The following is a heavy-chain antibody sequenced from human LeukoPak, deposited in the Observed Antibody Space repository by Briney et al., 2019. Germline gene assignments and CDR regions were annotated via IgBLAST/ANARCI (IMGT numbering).Heavy chain of an antibody. CDR3: GRGGSGSYFSWLDP. D-gene: IGHD3-10*01. Sequence: ASVKVSCKASGYTFTGYYIHWVRQAPGQGLECMGWINSNSGGTNYAQKFQGRVTMTRDTSISTAYMELSRLRSDDTAVYYCGRGGSGSYFSWLDPWGQGTLVTVSS. J-gene: IGHJ5*02. CDR2: INSNSGGT. CDR1: GYTFTGYY. V-gene: IGHV1-2*02.